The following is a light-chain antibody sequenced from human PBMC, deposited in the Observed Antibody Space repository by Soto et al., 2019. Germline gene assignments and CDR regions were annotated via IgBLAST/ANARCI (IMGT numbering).Light chain of an antibody. Sequence: EIVLTQSPGTLSLSPGERATLSCRASQSVRGNYLAWYQQKPGQAPRLLISGASSRASGIPDRFSGSGSGTDFTLTISRLESEDFAVYYCQHYGFSLRTFGQGTKVDIK. CDR2: GAS. CDR3: QHYGFSLRT. J-gene: IGKJ1*01. V-gene: IGKV3-20*01. CDR1: QSVRGNY.